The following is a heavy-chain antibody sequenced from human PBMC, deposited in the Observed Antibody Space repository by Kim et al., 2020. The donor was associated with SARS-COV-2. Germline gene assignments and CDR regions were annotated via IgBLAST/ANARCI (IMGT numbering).Heavy chain of an antibody. D-gene: IGHD3-10*01. CDR2: ITGSGDST. Sequence: GGSLRLSCAASGFTFSSYAMAWVRQAPGKVLEWVSAITGSGDSTYYADSMKGRFTISRDNSKNTLFLQINSLRAEDTAVYYCAKEFGVNGGIDYWGQGTPVTVSS. V-gene: IGHV3-23*01. CDR1: GFTFSSYA. CDR3: AKEFGVNGGIDY. J-gene: IGHJ4*02.